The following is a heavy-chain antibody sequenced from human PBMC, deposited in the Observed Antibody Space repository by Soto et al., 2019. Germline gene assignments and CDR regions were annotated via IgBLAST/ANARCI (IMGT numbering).Heavy chain of an antibody. J-gene: IGHJ6*02. Sequence: ASVKVSCKASGGPYNSFAISWVRQAPGQGLEWIGGIIPVFGTATYAQKFKGRVTITAEESTSTAYMELSSLTSEDTAVYYCARFLGGAGSYYDGQNYNYYNGMDVWGQGTTVTVSS. CDR3: ARFLGGAGSYYDGQNYNYYNGMDV. D-gene: IGHD3-10*01. CDR1: GGPYNSFA. CDR2: IIPVFGTA. V-gene: IGHV1-69*13.